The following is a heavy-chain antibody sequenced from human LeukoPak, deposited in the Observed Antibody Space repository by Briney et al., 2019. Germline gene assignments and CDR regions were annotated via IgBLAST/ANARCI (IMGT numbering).Heavy chain of an antibody. J-gene: IGHJ5*02. V-gene: IGHV4-39*07. CDR2: IYYSGST. CDR3: ARDKGGFGVNWFDP. Sequence: SETLSLTCTVSGGSISSSSYYWGWIRQPPGKGLEWIGSIYYSGSTYYNPSLKSRVTISVDTSKNQFSLKLSSVTAADTAVYYCARDKGGFGVNWFDPWGQGTLVTVSS. CDR1: GGSISSSSYY. D-gene: IGHD3-10*01.